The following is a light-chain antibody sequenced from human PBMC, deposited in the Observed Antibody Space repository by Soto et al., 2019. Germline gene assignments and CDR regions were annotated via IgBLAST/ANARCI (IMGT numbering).Light chain of an antibody. CDR2: DAS. V-gene: IGKV3-20*01. CDR1: QTVRNNY. CDR3: QQFSSYPLT. Sequence: EFVLTQSPGTLSLSPGERATLSCRASQTVRNNYLAWYQQKPGQAPRLLIYDASSRATGIPDRFSGGGSGTDFTLTISRLEPEDFAVYYCQQFSSYPLTFGGGTNLDI. J-gene: IGKJ4*01.